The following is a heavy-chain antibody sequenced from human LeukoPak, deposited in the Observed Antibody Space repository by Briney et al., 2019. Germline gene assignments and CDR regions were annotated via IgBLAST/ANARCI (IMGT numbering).Heavy chain of an antibody. Sequence: GGSLRLSCVASGFTFSSYWMSWVRQAPGKGLEWVANIKQDGSEKYYVGSVKGRFTISRDNAKNSLYLQMNSLRAEDTAVYYCAREGETTDYYFDYWGQGTLVTVSS. V-gene: IGHV3-7*01. CDR3: AREGETTDYYFDY. CDR1: GFTFSSYW. J-gene: IGHJ4*02. CDR2: IKQDGSEK. D-gene: IGHD3-10*01.